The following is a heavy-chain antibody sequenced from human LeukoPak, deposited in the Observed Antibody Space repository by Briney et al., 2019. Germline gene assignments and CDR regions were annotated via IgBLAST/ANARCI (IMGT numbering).Heavy chain of an antibody. CDR2: IYSGGRT. J-gene: IGHJ3*02. Sequence: PGGSLRLSCAVSGFIVSSNYMTWVRQAPGKGLEWVSVIYSGGRTYYADSVKGRFTTSRDNSKNTLYLQMNSLRAEDTAVYNRARAPDGYEAFDIWGQGTMVTVSS. D-gene: IGHD3-22*01. CDR3: ARAPDGYEAFDI. V-gene: IGHV3-66*01. CDR1: GFIVSSNY.